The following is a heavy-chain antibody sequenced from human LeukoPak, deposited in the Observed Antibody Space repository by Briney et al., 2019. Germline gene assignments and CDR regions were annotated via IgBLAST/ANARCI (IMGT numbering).Heavy chain of an antibody. CDR2: ISGDGRST. D-gene: IGHD2-2*01. J-gene: IGHJ4*02. V-gene: IGHV3-43*02. Sequence: PGGSLRLSCVVSGFSFNEYAMNWVRQAPGKGLEWVSFISGDGRSTYYADSVKGRFTISRDNTRNSLYLQMNSLRLGDTALYYCATDCSGNRCYSLWGPGTLVTVSS. CDR3: ATDCSGNRCYSL. CDR1: GFSFNEYA.